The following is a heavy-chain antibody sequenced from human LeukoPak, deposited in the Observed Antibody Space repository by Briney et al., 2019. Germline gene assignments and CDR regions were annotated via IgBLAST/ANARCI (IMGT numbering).Heavy chain of an antibody. CDR1: GASISSGDYY. D-gene: IGHD3-22*01. CDR3: VEQWLSNAFDL. V-gene: IGHV4-30-4*01. J-gene: IGHJ3*01. CDR2: IYDGGNT. Sequence: PSETLSLTCSVSGASISSGDYYWSWIRQPPWKGLEWIGYIYDGGNTYYNPSLKSRVTISVDTSKNQFSLRLRSVAAADTAVYYCVEQWLSNAFDLLGQGTMVTVSS.